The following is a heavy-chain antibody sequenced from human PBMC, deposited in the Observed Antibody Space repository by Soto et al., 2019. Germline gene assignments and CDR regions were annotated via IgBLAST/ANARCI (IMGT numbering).Heavy chain of an antibody. CDR2: INGFSSNT. J-gene: IGHJ5*02. D-gene: IGHD3-10*01. CDR3: ARASIRGVTSSP. Sequence: SLEASCQASVYTFTRYGIIWVRQAPEQGLAWMGWINGFSSNTHYAENLQGRVTMTTDTVTSTAYMELRSLRSDDTAMYYCARASIRGVTSSPWGQGTLVNAS. CDR1: VYTFTRYG. V-gene: IGHV1-18*04.